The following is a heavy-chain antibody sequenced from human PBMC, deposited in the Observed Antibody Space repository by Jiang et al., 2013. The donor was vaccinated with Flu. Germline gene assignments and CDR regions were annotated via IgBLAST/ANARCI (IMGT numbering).Heavy chain of an antibody. V-gene: IGHV1-46*01. CDR3: ARGRGIRRYFDWLGY. CDR1: GYTFTSYY. Sequence: GAEVKKPGASVKVSCKASGYTFTSYYMHWVRQAPGQGLEWMGIINPSGGSTSYAQKFQGRVTMTRDMSISTAYMELSRLRSDDTAVYYCARGRGIRRYFDWLGYWGQGTLVTVSS. J-gene: IGHJ4*02. CDR2: INPSGGST. D-gene: IGHD3-9*01.